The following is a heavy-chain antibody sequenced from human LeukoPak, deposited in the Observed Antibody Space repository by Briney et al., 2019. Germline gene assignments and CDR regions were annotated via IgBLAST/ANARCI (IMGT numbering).Heavy chain of an antibody. D-gene: IGHD3-10*01. CDR3: ARGVWFGELLAFDP. Sequence: SETLSLTCTVSGGSISSYYWSWSRQPPGKGLEWIGYIYYSGSTNYNPSLKSRVTISVDTSKNQFSLKLSSVTAADTAVYYCARGVWFGELLAFDPWGQGTLVTVSS. J-gene: IGHJ5*02. CDR2: IYYSGST. V-gene: IGHV4-59*01. CDR1: GGSISSYY.